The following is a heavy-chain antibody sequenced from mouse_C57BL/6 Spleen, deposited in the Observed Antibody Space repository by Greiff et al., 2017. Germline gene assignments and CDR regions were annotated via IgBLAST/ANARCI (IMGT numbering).Heavy chain of an antibody. CDR2: IYPSDSET. V-gene: IGHV1-61*01. CDR1: GYTFTSYW. Sequence: QVQLKQPGAELVRPGSSVKLSCKASGYTFTSYWMDWVKQRPGQGLEWIGNIYPSDSETHYNQKFKDKATLAVDKASSTAYMQLSSLTSEDSAVYYCSRCYGYDGGSYYAMDYCGQGTSFTVSS. CDR3: SRCYGYDGGSYYAMDY. J-gene: IGHJ4*01. D-gene: IGHD2-2*01.